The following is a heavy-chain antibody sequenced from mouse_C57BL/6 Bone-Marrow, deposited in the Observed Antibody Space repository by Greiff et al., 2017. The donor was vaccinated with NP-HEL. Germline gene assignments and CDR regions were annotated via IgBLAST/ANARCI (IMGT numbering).Heavy chain of an antibody. V-gene: IGHV5-12*01. CDR3: ARHADGNYGDY. CDR2: ISNGGGST. D-gene: IGHD2-1*01. J-gene: IGHJ2*01. Sequence: EVHLVESGGGLVQPGGSLKLSCAASGFTFSDYYMYWVRQTPEKRLEWVAYISNGGGSTYYPDTVKGRFTISRDNAKNTLYLQMSRLKSEDTAMYYCARHADGNYGDYWGQGTTLTVSS. CDR1: GFTFSDYY.